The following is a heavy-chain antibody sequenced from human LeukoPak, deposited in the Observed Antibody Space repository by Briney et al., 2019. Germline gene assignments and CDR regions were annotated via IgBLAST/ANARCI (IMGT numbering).Heavy chain of an antibody. CDR3: ARAPLSGTYYTDAFDI. Sequence: SETLSLTCAVSGGSISTNNWWTWVRQPPGKGLERIGEIHHSGSTDYNPSLKSRVTISPDKSKNQFSLTPTSVTAADTAVYFCARAPLSGTYYTDAFDIWGQGTMVTVSS. J-gene: IGHJ3*02. CDR1: GGSISTNNW. CDR2: IHHSGST. D-gene: IGHD1-26*01. V-gene: IGHV4-4*02.